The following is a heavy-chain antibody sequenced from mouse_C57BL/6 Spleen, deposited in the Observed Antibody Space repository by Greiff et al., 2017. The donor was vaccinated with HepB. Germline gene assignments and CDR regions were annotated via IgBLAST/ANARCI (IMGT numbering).Heavy chain of an antibody. J-gene: IGHJ4*01. CDR2: IHPNSGST. CDR1: GYTFTSYW. D-gene: IGHD2-4*01. V-gene: IGHV1-64*01. CDR3: ARSLSDYDEGHYYAMDY. Sequence: QVQLQQPGAELVKPGASVKLSCKASGYTFTSYWMHWVKQRPGQGLEWIGMIHPNSGSTNYNEKFKSKATLTVDKSSSTAYMQLSSLTSEDSAVYYCARSLSDYDEGHYYAMDYWGQGTSVTVSS.